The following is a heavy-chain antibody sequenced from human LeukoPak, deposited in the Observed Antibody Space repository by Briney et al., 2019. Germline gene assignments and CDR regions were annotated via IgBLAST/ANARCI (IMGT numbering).Heavy chain of an antibody. J-gene: IGHJ6*02. D-gene: IGHD2-2*01. Sequence: GGSLRLSCAASRFTVSSNYMSWVRQAPGKGLEWVSVIYSGGSTYNADPVKGRITISRHNSKNTLYLQMNSLRAEDTAVYYCARYSDCSSTSCSYYYGMDVWGQGTTVTVSS. CDR3: ARYSDCSSTSCSYYYGMDV. CDR1: RFTVSSNY. V-gene: IGHV3-53*04. CDR2: IYSGGST.